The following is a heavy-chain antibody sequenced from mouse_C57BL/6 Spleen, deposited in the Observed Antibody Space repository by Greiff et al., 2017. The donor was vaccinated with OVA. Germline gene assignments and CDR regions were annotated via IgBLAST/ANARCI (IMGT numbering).Heavy chain of an antibody. CDR3: ARPTTEGFAY. Sequence: EVKLVESGGGLVKPGGSLKLSCAASGFTFSDYGMHWVRQAPEKGLEWVAYISSGSSTIYYADTVKGRFTISRDNAKNTLFLQMTSLRSEDTAMYYCARPTTEGFAYWGQGTLVTVSA. CDR2: ISSGSSTI. V-gene: IGHV5-17*01. D-gene: IGHD1-1*01. CDR1: GFTFSDYG. J-gene: IGHJ3*01.